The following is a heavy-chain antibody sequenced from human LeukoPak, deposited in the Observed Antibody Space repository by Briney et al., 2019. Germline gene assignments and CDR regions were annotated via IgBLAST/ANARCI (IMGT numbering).Heavy chain of an antibody. CDR1: GYTFTDDY. CDR2: INPDSGDT. V-gene: IGHV1-2*02. D-gene: IGHD2-8*02. J-gene: IGHJ2*01. CDR3: ARDYQTGANDWHFDL. Sequence: GASVKVSCKAFGYTFTDDYIHWVRQAPGQGLEWMGWINPDSGDTMYSQKFQGRVTMTRDTSTNTAYMELSRLKFDDTAIYYCARDYQTGANDWHFDLWRRGTLLTVSS.